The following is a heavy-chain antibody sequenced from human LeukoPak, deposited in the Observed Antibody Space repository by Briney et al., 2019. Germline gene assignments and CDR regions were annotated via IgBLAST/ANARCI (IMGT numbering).Heavy chain of an antibody. D-gene: IGHD5-18*01. J-gene: IGHJ6*02. CDR3: ARANREYSYGQAYYGMDV. V-gene: IGHV3-53*01. Sequence: PGGSLRLSCAASGFTVSSNYMSWVRQAPGKGLEWVSVMYSAGSTYYADSVKGRFTISRDNSKNTLYLQMNSLRADDTAVYYCARANREYSYGQAYYGMDVWGQGTTVTVSS. CDR1: GFTVSSNY. CDR2: MYSAGST.